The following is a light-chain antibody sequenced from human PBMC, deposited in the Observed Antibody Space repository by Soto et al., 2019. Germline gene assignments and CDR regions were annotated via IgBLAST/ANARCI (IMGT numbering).Light chain of an antibody. CDR3: SSFSSITREV. CDR1: SSDVGGYSY. Sequence: QSVLTQPASVSGSPGQSITISCTGTSSDVGGYSYVSWYQQHPGKTPKLMIYEVSNRPSGVSHRFSGSKSGNTASLTISVLQTEDEADYYCSSFSSITREVFGGGTKVTVL. CDR2: EVS. V-gene: IGLV2-14*01. J-gene: IGLJ2*01.